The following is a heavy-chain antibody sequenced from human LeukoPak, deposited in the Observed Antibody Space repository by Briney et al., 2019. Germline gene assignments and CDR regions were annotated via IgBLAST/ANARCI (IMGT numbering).Heavy chain of an antibody. J-gene: IGHJ4*02. Sequence: GGSLRLSRAASGFTFSGSAIHWVRQASGKGLEWVGRIRDKANSYATAYIASVKGRFTISRDDSKNTAYLQMSSLKTEDTAVYYCTRWDCTTTGCYPFDYWGQGTLVTVSS. CDR1: GFTFSGSA. D-gene: IGHD2-2*01. CDR2: IRDKANSYAT. CDR3: TRWDCTTTGCYPFDY. V-gene: IGHV3-73*01.